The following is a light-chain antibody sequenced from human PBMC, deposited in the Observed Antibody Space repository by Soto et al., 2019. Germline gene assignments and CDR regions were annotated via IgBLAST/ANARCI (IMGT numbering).Light chain of an antibody. CDR3: SSYTTSNTRQIV. Sequence: QSALTQPASVSGSPGQSITISCTGTSSDVGGYNYVSWYQHHPGKAPKLIIYDVSNRPSGVSIRFSGSKSDNTASLTISGLLPEDEADYHCSSYTTSNTRQIVFGTGTKVPVL. CDR2: DVS. V-gene: IGLV2-14*03. J-gene: IGLJ1*01. CDR1: SSDVGGYNY.